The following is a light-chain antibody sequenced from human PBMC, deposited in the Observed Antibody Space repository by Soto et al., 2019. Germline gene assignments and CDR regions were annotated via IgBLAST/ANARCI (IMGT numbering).Light chain of an antibody. V-gene: IGKV1-5*03. Sequence: DIQMTQSPSTLSASAGDRVTITCRASQSISSWLAWYQQKPGKAPNLLIYRASTLESGVPSRFSGSGSGTQFTLTITSLQPDDFATYYCQQYNSFLTTFGHGTKVEIK. CDR1: QSISSW. CDR2: RAS. J-gene: IGKJ1*01. CDR3: QQYNSFLTT.